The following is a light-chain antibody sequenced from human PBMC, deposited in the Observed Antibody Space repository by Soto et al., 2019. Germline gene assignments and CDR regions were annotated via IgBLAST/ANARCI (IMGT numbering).Light chain of an antibody. V-gene: IGKV1-6*01. J-gene: IGKJ1*01. CDR2: AAS. Sequence: AIQLTQSPSSLSASVGDRVTINCRASEAIRSALGWYQQKPGKVPKLLIYAASILQSGVPSRFSGSGSGTDFTLTISSLQPEDFATYYCLLDFRYFWAFGQGTKVDIK. CDR1: EAIRSA. CDR3: LLDFRYFWA.